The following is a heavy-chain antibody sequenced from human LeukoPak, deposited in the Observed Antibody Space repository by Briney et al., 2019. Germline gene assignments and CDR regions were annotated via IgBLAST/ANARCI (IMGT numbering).Heavy chain of an antibody. V-gene: IGHV3-33*01. D-gene: IGHD5-12*01. CDR1: GFTFSSYG. CDR3: ARGDIVATPDW. J-gene: IGHJ4*02. CDR2: IWYDGSNK. Sequence: GRSLRLSCAASGFTFSSYGMHWVRQAPGKGLEWVAVIWYDGSNKYYADSVKGRFTISRDNSKNTLYLQMNSLRAEDTAVYYCARGDIVATPDWWGQGTLVTVSS.